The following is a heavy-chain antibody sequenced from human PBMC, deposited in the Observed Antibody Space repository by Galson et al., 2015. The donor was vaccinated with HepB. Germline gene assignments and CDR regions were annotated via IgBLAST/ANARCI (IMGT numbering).Heavy chain of an antibody. Sequence: SLRLSCAASGFPFSSYGMHWVRQAPGKGLEWVAVIWFDGSNKYYADSVKGRFSISRDNSKNMLYLQMNRLRVEDTAVYWCVRDKADFWSSEKGWFDPWGQGTLVTVSS. D-gene: IGHD3-3*01. V-gene: IGHV3-33*01. CDR2: IWFDGSNK. J-gene: IGHJ5*02. CDR1: GFPFSSYG. CDR3: VRDKADFWSSEKGWFDP.